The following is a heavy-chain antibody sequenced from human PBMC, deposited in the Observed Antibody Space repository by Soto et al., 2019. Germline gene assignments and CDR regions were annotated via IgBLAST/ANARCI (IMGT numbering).Heavy chain of an antibody. V-gene: IGHV1-46*03. J-gene: IGHJ6*02. CDR1: GYTFXSYY. CDR3: ARRTIFLYYYYGMDV. D-gene: IGHD3-9*01. CDR2: INPSGGST. Sequence: ASVKVSCKASGYTFXSYYMHWVRQAPGQGLEWMGIINPSGGSTSYAQKFQGRVTMTRDTSTSTVYMELSSLRSEDTAVYYCARRTIFLYYYYGMDVWGQGTTVTVSS.